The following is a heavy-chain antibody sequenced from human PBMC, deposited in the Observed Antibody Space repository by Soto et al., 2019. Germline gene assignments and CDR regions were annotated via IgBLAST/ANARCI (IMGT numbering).Heavy chain of an antibody. V-gene: IGHV3-23*01. CDR3: AHPRGYGVFDAYDI. J-gene: IGHJ3*02. Sequence: PGGSLRLSCAASGFTFSTYAMSWVRQAPGKGLEWVSAISGSGDSTYSADSVRGRFTISRDNSINTLYLQMNSLGNEDTAVYYCAHPRGYGVFDAYDIWGQGTMVTVSS. D-gene: IGHD4-17*01. CDR2: ISGSGDST. CDR1: GFTFSTYA.